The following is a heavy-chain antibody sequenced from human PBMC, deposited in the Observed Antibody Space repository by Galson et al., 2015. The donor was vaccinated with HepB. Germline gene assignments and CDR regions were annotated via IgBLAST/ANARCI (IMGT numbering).Heavy chain of an antibody. V-gene: IGHV3-15*07. J-gene: IGHJ6*03. CDR1: GFTFSNAW. CDR3: TTVYCSSTSCYYYYYMDV. D-gene: IGHD2-2*01. CDR2: IKSKTDGGTT. Sequence: SLRLSCAASGFTFSNAWMNWVRQAPGKGQEWVGRIKSKTDGGTTDYAAPVKGRFTISRDDSKNTPYLQMNSLKTEDTAVYYCTTVYCSSTSCYYYYYMDVWGKGTTVTVSS.